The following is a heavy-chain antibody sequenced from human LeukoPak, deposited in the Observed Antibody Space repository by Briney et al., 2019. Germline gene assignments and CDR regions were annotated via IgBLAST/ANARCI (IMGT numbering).Heavy chain of an antibody. V-gene: IGHV3-23*01. Sequence: GGSLRLSCAASGFTFSSYAMSWVRQAPGKGLEWVSAISANGGSTYYADSVKGRFTISRDNSKNTLSLQMNSLRAEDTAVYYCAKDSSSSFYYYYMDVWGKGTTGTVSS. CDR2: ISANGGST. CDR3: AKDSSSSFYYYYMDV. D-gene: IGHD6-6*01. J-gene: IGHJ6*03. CDR1: GFTFSSYA.